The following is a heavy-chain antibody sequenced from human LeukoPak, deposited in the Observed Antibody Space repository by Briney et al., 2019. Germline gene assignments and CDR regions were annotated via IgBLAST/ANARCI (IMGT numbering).Heavy chain of an antibody. J-gene: IGHJ6*03. CDR1: GITLSNYG. V-gene: IGHV3-33*03. Sequence: GGSLRLSCAVSGITLSNYGMSWVRQAPGKGLEWVAVIWYDGSNQYYADSVKGRFTISRDNSKNTLHLQMNSLRAEDTAVYYCAKDVRYYYGSGTYLAYDYCYMDVWGKGTTVTVSS. D-gene: IGHD3-10*01. CDR3: AKDVRYYYGSGTYLAYDYCYMDV. CDR2: IWYDGSNQ.